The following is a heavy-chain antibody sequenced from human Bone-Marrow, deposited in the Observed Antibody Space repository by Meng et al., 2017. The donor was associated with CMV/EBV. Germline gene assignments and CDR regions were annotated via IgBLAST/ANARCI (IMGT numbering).Heavy chain of an antibody. Sequence: SETLSLTCTVSGGSISSKAHHWGWIRQSPGKGLEWIGSMYYSGSTYYNPSLRSRVVISVDTSNNQLSLNLNSLTAADTAVYFCARGLGYCSGSSCHMIHDPFDIWGQGLMVTVSS. CDR1: GGSISSKAHH. D-gene: IGHD2-2*02. CDR2: MYYSGST. V-gene: IGHV4-39*07. J-gene: IGHJ3*02. CDR3: ARGLGYCSGSSCHMIHDPFDI.